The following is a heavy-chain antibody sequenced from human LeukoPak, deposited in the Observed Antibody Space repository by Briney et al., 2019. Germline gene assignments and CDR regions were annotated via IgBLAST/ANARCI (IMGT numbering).Heavy chain of an antibody. Sequence: GGSLRLSCAASGITFSRYSIHWVRQAPGKGLEWVAVISYDGSVKFADSVKGRFTGSRDSSKNTLYLQMNSLRAEDTAVYYCARDLMAAPSTAYYFDYWGQGTLVTVSS. CDR1: GITFSRYS. D-gene: IGHD6-13*01. CDR2: ISYDGSVK. V-gene: IGHV3-30-3*01. CDR3: ARDLMAAPSTAYYFDY. J-gene: IGHJ4*02.